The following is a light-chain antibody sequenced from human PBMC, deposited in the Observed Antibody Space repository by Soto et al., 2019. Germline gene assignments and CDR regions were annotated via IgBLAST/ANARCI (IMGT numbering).Light chain of an antibody. CDR3: QQYGSHLYT. CDR1: QSVSSSY. J-gene: IGKJ2*01. CDR2: GAS. Sequence: EIVLTQSPGTLSLSPGERATLSCRASQSVSSSYLAWYQQKPGQAPRLLIYGASSRATGIPDRFSGSGSGTDFTLTISRLEPEDVAVYYCQQYGSHLYTFGQGTKLEIK. V-gene: IGKV3-20*01.